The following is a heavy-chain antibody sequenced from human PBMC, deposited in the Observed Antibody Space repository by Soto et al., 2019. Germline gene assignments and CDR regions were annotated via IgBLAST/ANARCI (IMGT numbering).Heavy chain of an antibody. V-gene: IGHV3-11*01. Sequence: SGGSLRLSCAASGFTFSDYYMSWVRQAPGKGLEWVSYISSSGSTIYYADSVNGRFTIARDNAKNSLNLQMTRLRAEETAVYYCARDSMTTGSPIWGQGTMVTVSS. D-gene: IGHD4-17*01. J-gene: IGHJ3*02. CDR1: GFTFSDYY. CDR2: ISSSGSTI. CDR3: ARDSMTTGSPI.